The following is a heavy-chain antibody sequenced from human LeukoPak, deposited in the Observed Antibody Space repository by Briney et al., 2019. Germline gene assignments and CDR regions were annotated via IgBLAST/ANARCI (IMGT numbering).Heavy chain of an antibody. CDR3: ARGRDGYNNR. V-gene: IGHV4-34*01. Sequence: SETLSLTCAVYGGSFSGYYWSWIRQPPGKGLEWIGEINHGGSTNCNPSLKSRVTISIDTSKNQFSLKLNSVTAADTAVYYCARGRDGYNNRWGQGTLVTVSS. CDR1: GGSFSGYY. J-gene: IGHJ5*02. CDR2: INHGGST. D-gene: IGHD5-24*01.